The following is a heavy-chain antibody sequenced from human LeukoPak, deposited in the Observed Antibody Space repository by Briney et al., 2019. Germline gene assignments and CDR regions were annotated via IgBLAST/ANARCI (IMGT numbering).Heavy chain of an antibody. Sequence: PGGSLRLSCAASGFTFSSYAMSWVRQAPGKGLEWVSAISGSGGSTYYADSVKGRFTISRDNSKNTLYLQMNSLRAEDTAVYYRAKDTAMVIVNWFDPWGQGTLVTVSS. CDR1: GFTFSSYA. V-gene: IGHV3-23*01. D-gene: IGHD5-18*01. CDR2: ISGSGGST. CDR3: AKDTAMVIVNWFDP. J-gene: IGHJ5*02.